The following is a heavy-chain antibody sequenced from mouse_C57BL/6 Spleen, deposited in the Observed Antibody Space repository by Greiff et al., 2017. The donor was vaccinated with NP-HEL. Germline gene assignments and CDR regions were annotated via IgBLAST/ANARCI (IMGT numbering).Heavy chain of an antibody. J-gene: IGHJ4*01. V-gene: IGHV1-9*01. Sequence: QVTLKVSGAELMKPGASVKLSCKATGYTFTGYWIEWVKQRPGHGLEWIGEILPGSGSTNYNEKFKGKATFTADTSSNTAYMQLSSLTTEDSAIYYCARGDREGGAMDYWGQGTSVTVSS. CDR3: ARGDREGGAMDY. CDR2: ILPGSGST. CDR1: GYTFTGYW.